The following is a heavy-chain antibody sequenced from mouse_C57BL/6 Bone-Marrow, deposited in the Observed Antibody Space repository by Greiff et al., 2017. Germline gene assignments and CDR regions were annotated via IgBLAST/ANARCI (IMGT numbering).Heavy chain of an antibody. CDR1: GFTFSNYW. CDR2: IRLKSDNYAT. J-gene: IGHJ4*01. Sequence: EVHLVESGGGLVQPGGSMKLSCVASGFTFSNYWMNWVRQSPEKGLEWVAQIRLKSDNYATHYAESVKGRFTISRDDSKSSVYLQMNNLRAEDTGIYYCTGDTTVVATNYYAMDYWGQGTSVTVSS. CDR3: TGDTTVVATNYYAMDY. D-gene: IGHD1-1*01. V-gene: IGHV6-3*01.